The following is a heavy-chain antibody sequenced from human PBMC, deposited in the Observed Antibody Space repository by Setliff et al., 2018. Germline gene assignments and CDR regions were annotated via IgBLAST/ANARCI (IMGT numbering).Heavy chain of an antibody. Sequence: VASVKVSCKASGYSFTSFGISWVRRAPGQGLEWIGWISPNNGDIKYAQKLQDRVTMTIDTSTRTAYVEVRSLRSDDTAVYYCAISPPNRGVGQGHYMDVWGKGTTVTVSS. CDR3: AISPPNRGVGQGHYMDV. CDR1: GYSFTSFG. J-gene: IGHJ6*03. V-gene: IGHV1-18*01. CDR2: ISPNNGDI. D-gene: IGHD1-26*01.